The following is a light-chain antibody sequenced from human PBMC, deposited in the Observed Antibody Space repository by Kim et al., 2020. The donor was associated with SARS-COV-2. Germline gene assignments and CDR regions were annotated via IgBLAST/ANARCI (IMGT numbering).Light chain of an antibody. CDR2: GAS. V-gene: IGKV3-20*01. CDR1: QSVINSY. CDR3: QQYGASAWT. J-gene: IGKJ1*01. Sequence: ENVLTQSPGTLSLSPGERATLSCRASQSVINSYLAWYQQKPGQAPRLLIYGASSRATGIPDRFSGSGSGTDFTLTISRLEPEDFAVYFCQQYGASAWTFGQGTKVEIK.